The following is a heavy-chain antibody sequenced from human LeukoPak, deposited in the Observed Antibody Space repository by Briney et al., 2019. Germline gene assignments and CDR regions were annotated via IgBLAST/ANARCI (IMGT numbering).Heavy chain of an antibody. CDR2: INSDGSST. CDR3: AGEDGSWYMNWFDP. J-gene: IGHJ5*02. D-gene: IGHD6-13*01. V-gene: IGHV3-74*01. Sequence: GGSLRLSCAASGFTFSSYWMHWVRQAPGKGLVWVSRINSDGSSTGYADSVKGRFTISRDNAKNTLYLQMNSLRAEDTAVYYCAGEDGSWYMNWFDPWGQGTLVTVSS. CDR1: GFTFSSYW.